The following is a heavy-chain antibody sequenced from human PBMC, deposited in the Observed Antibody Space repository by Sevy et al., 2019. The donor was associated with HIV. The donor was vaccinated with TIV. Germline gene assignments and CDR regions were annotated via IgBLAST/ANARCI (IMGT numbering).Heavy chain of an antibody. CDR2: ISSSSSYI. V-gene: IGHV3-21*01. CDR3: ARGAVAATRGTLGY. D-gene: IGHD2-15*01. Sequence: GGSLRLSCAASGFTFSSYSMNWVRQAPGKGLEWVSSISSSSSYIYYADSVKGRFTISRDNAKNSLYLLMNSLRAEDTAVYYCARGAVAATRGTLGYWGQGTLVTVSS. J-gene: IGHJ4*02. CDR1: GFTFSSYS.